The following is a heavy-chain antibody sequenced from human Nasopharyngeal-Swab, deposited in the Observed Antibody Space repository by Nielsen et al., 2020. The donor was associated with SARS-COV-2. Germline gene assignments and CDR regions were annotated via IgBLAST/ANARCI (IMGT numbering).Heavy chain of an antibody. CDR2: IYYSGST. D-gene: IGHD3-3*01. CDR3: ARDFGSTVPDYDFWSGYGRGWFDP. J-gene: IGHJ5*02. Sequence: SETLSLTCTVSGGSISSYYWGWIRQPPGKGLEWIGSIYYSGSTYYNPSLKSRVTISVDTSKNQFSLKLSSVTAADTAVYYCARDFGSTVPDYDFWSGYGRGWFDPWGQGTLVTVSS. V-gene: IGHV4-39*07. CDR1: GGSISSYY.